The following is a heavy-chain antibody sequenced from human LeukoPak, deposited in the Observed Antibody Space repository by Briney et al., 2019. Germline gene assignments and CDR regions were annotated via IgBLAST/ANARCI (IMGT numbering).Heavy chain of an antibody. CDR2: IYYSGST. Sequence: SETLSLTCTVSGGSISSYYWSWIRQPPGRGLEWIGYIYYSGSTNYNPSLKSRLTISVDTSKNQFSLRLSSVTAADTAVYYCGSLMVATDYFDYWGQGTLVTVSS. D-gene: IGHD5-12*01. CDR3: GSLMVATDYFDY. V-gene: IGHV4-59*01. J-gene: IGHJ4*02. CDR1: GGSISSYY.